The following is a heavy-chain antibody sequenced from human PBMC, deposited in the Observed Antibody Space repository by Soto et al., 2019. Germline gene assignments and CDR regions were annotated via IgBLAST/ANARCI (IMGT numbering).Heavy chain of an antibody. J-gene: IGHJ4*02. CDR3: ARDPLYGSSSWYFDY. Sequence: QTGGSLRLSCAASGFTFSSYWMHWVRQAPGKGLVWVSRINSDGSSTSYADSVKGRFTISRDNAKNTLYLQMNSLRAEDTAVYYCARDPLYGSSSWYFDYWGQGTLVTVSS. V-gene: IGHV3-74*01. CDR1: GFTFSSYW. CDR2: INSDGSST. D-gene: IGHD6-13*01.